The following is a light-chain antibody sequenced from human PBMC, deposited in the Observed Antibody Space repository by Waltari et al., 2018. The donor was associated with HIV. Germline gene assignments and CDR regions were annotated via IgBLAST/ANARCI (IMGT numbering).Light chain of an antibody. V-gene: IGLV2-14*03. CDR1: DSDFGLYNF. J-gene: IGLJ3*02. CDR3: ASFTGDSTVM. CDR2: DVD. Sequence: AVTQPASVSGLPGQSTTISCTGGDSDFGLYNFVSWYQQHSGKPPRLILYDVDSRVSGVSDRFAGAMSGNTASRTISGLRAEDEAHYYCASFTGDSTVMFGGGTEVTVL.